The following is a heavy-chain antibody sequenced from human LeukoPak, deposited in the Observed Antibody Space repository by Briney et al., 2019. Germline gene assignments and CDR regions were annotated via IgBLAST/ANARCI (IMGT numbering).Heavy chain of an antibody. D-gene: IGHD3-3*02. Sequence: GGSLRLSCAASGFTFSNYWIHWVRQAPGKGLVWVSRINSDGSSTSYADSVKGRFTISRDNAKNTLYLQMNSLRAEDTAVYYCARDRHFAAFDIWGQGTMVTVPP. CDR3: ARDRHFAAFDI. V-gene: IGHV3-74*01. CDR2: INSDGSST. CDR1: GFTFSNYW. J-gene: IGHJ3*02.